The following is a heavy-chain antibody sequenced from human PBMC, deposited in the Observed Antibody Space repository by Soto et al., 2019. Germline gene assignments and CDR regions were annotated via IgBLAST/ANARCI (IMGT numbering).Heavy chain of an antibody. Sequence: PSETLSLTCTVSGGSISSGDYHWSWIRQPPGKGLEWIGYIYYSGSTYYNPSLKSRVTISVDTYKNQFSLKLSSVTAADTDVYYCARDGIKLGTPGYWGQGTLVTVSS. CDR3: ARDGIKLGTPGY. J-gene: IGHJ4*02. V-gene: IGHV4-30-4*01. CDR2: IYYSGST. CDR1: GGSISSGDYH. D-gene: IGHD6-13*01.